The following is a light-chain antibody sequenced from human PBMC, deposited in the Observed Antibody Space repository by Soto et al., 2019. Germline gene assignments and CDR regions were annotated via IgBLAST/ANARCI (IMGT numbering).Light chain of an antibody. CDR1: QSVSIN. J-gene: IGKJ4*01. V-gene: IGKV3-15*01. CDR3: QQCKDWPLT. CDR2: GAS. Sequence: IVMSQSPATLSVSPGERATVSCRASQSVSINLAWFQQKPGQAPRLLIYGASTRATGIPARFSGSGSGTEFTLTISSLQSEDFAVYYCQQCKDWPLTFGGGTKVDI.